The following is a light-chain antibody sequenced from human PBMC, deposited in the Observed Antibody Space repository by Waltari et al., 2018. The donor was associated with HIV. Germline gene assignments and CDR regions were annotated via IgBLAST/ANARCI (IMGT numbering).Light chain of an antibody. J-gene: IGLJ2*01. CDR3: LYYDSILSGWE. V-gene: IGLV1-40*01. Sequence: QPVLPQPPSVSRAPGQRVTISCTGSNSNIGAGYDIHWYQQLPGTSPKLLIYGSSNRPTEVPDQFCGYMSGTSASLAITGLQAEDEADYFSLYYDSILSGWEVGGATMLTFL. CDR1: NSNIGAGYD. CDR2: GSS.